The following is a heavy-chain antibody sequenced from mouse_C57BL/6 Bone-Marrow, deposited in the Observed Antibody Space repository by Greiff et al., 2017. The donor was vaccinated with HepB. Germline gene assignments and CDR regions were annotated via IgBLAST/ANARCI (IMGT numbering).Heavy chain of an antibody. CDR3: ARVVTTDYAMDY. V-gene: IGHV5-17*01. CDR1: GFTFSDYG. D-gene: IGHD2-2*01. Sequence: VQLQQSGGGLVKPGGSLKLSCAASGFTFSDYGMHWVRQAPEKGLEWVAYISSGSSTIYYADTVKGRFTISRDNAKNTLFLQMTSLRSEDTAMYYCARVVTTDYAMDYWGQGTSVTVSS. CDR2: ISSGSSTI. J-gene: IGHJ4*01.